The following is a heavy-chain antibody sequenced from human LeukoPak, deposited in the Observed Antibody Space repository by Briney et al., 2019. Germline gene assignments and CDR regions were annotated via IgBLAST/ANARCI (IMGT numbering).Heavy chain of an antibody. Sequence: SETLSLTCAVYGGSFSGYYWSWLRQPPGKGLEWLGEINHSGSTNYNPSLKSRVTISVDTSKNQFSLKLSSVTAADTAVYYCARAGGRYYDFWSGYRNWFDPWGQGTLVTVSS. CDR2: INHSGST. J-gene: IGHJ5*02. CDR1: GGSFSGYY. D-gene: IGHD3-3*01. CDR3: ARAGGRYYDFWSGYRNWFDP. V-gene: IGHV4-34*01.